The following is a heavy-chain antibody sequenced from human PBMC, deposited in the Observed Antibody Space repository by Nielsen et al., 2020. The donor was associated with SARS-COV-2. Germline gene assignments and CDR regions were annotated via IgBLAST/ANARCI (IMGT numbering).Heavy chain of an antibody. CDR3: AKGRGYSYGYFDY. J-gene: IGHJ4*02. CDR1: GSTFSSYG. CDR2: ISYDGSNK. Sequence: GGSLRLSCAASGSTFSSYGMHWVRQAPGKGLEWVAVISYDGSNKYYADSVKGRFTISRDNSKNTLYLQMNSLRAEDTAVYYCAKGRGYSYGYFDYWGQGTLVTVSS. V-gene: IGHV3-30*18. D-gene: IGHD5-18*01.